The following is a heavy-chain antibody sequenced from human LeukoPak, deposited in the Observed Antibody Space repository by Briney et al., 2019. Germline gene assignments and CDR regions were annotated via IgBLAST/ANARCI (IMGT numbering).Heavy chain of an antibody. J-gene: IGHJ5*02. CDR1: GFTFSSYW. D-gene: IGHD2-15*01. V-gene: IGHV3-7*01. CDR2: IKQDGSEE. CDR3: AREGCSGGSCYSSWFDP. Sequence: GGSLRLSCAASGFTFSSYWMSWVRQAPGKGLEWVANIKQDGSEEYYVDSVKGRFTISRDNAKNSLYLQMNSLRAEDTAVYYCAREGCSGGSCYSSWFDPWGQGTLVTVSS.